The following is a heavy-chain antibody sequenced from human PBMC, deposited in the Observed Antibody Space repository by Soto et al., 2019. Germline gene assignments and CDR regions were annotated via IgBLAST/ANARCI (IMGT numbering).Heavy chain of an antibody. CDR1: GGTFSSYA. CDR3: ARGALVSTGTTYALDY. V-gene: IGHV1-69*13. D-gene: IGHD4-17*01. Sequence: SVKVCCKASGGTFSSYAISWVRQAPGQGLEWMGGIIPIFGTANYAQKFQGRVTITADASTSTAYMELSSLRSEDTAVYYCARGALVSTGTTYALDYPGPVPLAPLSS. CDR2: IIPIFGTA. J-gene: IGHJ4*02.